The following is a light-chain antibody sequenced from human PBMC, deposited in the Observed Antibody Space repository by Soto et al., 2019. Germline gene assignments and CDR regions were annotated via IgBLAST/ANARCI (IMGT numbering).Light chain of an antibody. CDR1: QSVSSN. V-gene: IGKV3-15*01. J-gene: IGKJ3*01. CDR2: DAS. CDR3: QQYNNWPLT. Sequence: ETVMTQSPATLSVSPGERPTLSCRASQSVSSNLAWYQQKSGQAPRLLIYDASTRATGIPARFSGSGSGTEFTLTISSLQAEDVAVYYCQQYNNWPLTFGPGTKVDIK.